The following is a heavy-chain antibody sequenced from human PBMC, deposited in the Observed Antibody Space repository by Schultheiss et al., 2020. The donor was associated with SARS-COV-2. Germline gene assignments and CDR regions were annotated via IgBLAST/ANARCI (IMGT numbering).Heavy chain of an antibody. D-gene: IGHD6-6*01. Sequence: SETLSLTCTVSGGSVTSGSYYWSWIRQPPGKGLEWIGYIYYSGSTYYNPSLKSRVTISVDTSKNQFSLKLSSVTAADTAVYYCARAWPFLAAREGHWFDPWGQGTLVTVSS. CDR3: ARAWPFLAAREGHWFDP. CDR1: GGSVTSGSYY. J-gene: IGHJ5*02. CDR2: IYYSGST. V-gene: IGHV4-61*01.